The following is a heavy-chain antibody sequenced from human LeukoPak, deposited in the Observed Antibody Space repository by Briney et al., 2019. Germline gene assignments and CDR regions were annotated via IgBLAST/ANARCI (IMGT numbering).Heavy chain of an antibody. D-gene: IGHD1-1*01. J-gene: IGHJ2*01. V-gene: IGHV3-7*01. CDR1: GFTFSNSW. Sequence: GGSLRLSCAASGFTFSNSWMSWVRQAPGKGLEWVANIKQDGSEKYYVDSVKGRFTISRDNAKNSLYLQMNSLRAEDTAVYYCARDPSSGGLYWYFDLWGRGTLVTVSS. CDR3: ARDPSSGGLYWYFDL. CDR2: IKQDGSEK.